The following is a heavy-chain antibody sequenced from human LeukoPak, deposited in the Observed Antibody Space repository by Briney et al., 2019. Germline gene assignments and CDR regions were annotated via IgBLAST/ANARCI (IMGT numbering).Heavy chain of an antibody. V-gene: IGHV4-59*01. CDR2: IYYSGST. Sequence: SETLSLTCTVSGGSISSYYWSWIRQPPGKGLEWIGYIYYSGSTNYNPSLKSRVTISVDTSKNQFSLKLSSVTAADTAVYYCARALRRNIGSGWYRLGYWGQGTLVTVSS. CDR3: ARALRRNIGSGWYRLGY. CDR1: GGSISSYY. D-gene: IGHD6-19*01. J-gene: IGHJ4*02.